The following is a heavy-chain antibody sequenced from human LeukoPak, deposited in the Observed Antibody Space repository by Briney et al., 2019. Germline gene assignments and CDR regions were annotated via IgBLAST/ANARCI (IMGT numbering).Heavy chain of an antibody. V-gene: IGHV1-18*01. J-gene: IGHJ4*02. CDR2: ISPYNGKT. CDR3: GRGGQGSSSWYNY. CDR1: GYTFTSYG. D-gene: IGHD6-13*01. Sequence: ASVKVSCKASGYTFTSYGINWVRQAPGQGLEWMGWISPYNGKTIYGQNVQGRVTMTTDTSPSTAYMELRSLRSDDTAVYYCGRGGQGSSSWYNYWGQGTRVTVSS.